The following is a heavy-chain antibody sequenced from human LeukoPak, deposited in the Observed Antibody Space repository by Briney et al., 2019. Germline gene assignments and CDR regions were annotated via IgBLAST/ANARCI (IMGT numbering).Heavy chain of an antibody. CDR3: ARVGGRYSSGWYRSDWFDP. V-gene: IGHV1-2*02. J-gene: IGHJ5*02. CDR2: INPNSGGT. CDR1: GYTFTGYY. Sequence: ASVKVSCKASGYTFTGYYMHWVRQAPGQGLEWMGWINPNSGGTNYAQKFQGRVTMTRDTSISTAYMELSRLRSDDTAVYYCARVGGRYSSGWYRSDWFDPWGQGTLVTVSS. D-gene: IGHD6-19*01.